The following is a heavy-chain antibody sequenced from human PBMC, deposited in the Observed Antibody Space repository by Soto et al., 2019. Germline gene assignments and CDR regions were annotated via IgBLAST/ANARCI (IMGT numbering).Heavy chain of an antibody. CDR3: AKADTAMDYYYYYGMDV. Sequence: GGSLRLSCAASGFTFSSYAMSWVRQAPGKGLEWVSAISGSGGSTYYAGSVKGRFTISRDNSKNTLYLQMNSLRAEDTAVYYCAKADTAMDYYYYYGMDVWGQGTTVTVSS. CDR2: ISGSGGST. V-gene: IGHV3-23*01. D-gene: IGHD5-18*01. J-gene: IGHJ6*02. CDR1: GFTFSSYA.